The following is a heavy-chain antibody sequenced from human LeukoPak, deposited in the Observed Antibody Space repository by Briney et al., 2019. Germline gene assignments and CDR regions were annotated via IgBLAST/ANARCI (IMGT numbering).Heavy chain of an antibody. CDR3: ARVLGYKPFDY. CDR1: GGTFSSYA. J-gene: IGHJ4*02. Sequence: GSSVKVSCKASGGTFSSYAISRVRQAPGQGLEWMGRIIPILGIANYAQKFQGRVTITADKSTSTAYMELSSLRSEDTAVYYCARVLGYKPFDYWGQGTLVTVSS. CDR2: IIPILGIA. V-gene: IGHV1-69*04. D-gene: IGHD3-10*01.